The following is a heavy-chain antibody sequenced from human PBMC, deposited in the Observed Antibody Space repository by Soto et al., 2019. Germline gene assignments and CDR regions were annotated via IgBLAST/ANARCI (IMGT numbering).Heavy chain of an antibody. CDR2: ISGSGGST. CDR1: GFTFSSYA. Sequence: EVQLLESGGGLVQPGGSLRLSCAASGFTFSSYAMSWVRQAPGKGLEWVSAISGSGGSTYYADSVKGRFTISRDNSKNTLYLQMNSLRADDTAVYYCAKDLESRITMIVVAPPYYYGMDVWGQGTAVTVSS. J-gene: IGHJ6*02. CDR3: AKDLESRITMIVVAPPYYYGMDV. D-gene: IGHD3-22*01. V-gene: IGHV3-23*01.